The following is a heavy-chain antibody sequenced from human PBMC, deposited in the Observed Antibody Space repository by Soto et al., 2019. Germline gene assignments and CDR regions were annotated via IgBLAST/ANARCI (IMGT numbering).Heavy chain of an antibody. Sequence: SLRLSCAAXGFTFSTYGMHWVRQAPGKGLEWVALIWYDGRKEDYADSVKGRFTISRDNSKNTLYLQMNSLRAEDTAVYYCARDRWIVSTITSFDYWGQGTPVTVSS. CDR1: GFTFSTYG. V-gene: IGHV3-33*01. CDR3: ARDRWIVSTITSFDY. CDR2: IWYDGRKE. J-gene: IGHJ4*02. D-gene: IGHD5-12*01.